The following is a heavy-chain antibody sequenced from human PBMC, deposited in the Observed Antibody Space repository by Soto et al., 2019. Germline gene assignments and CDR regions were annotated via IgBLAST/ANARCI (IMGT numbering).Heavy chain of an antibody. D-gene: IGHD3-9*01. CDR2: INPNSGGT. V-gene: IGHV1-2*02. CDR3: ARYHDILDY. J-gene: IGHJ4*02. CDR1: GYTFTGYY. Sequence: ASVKVSCKASGYTFTGYYMHWVRQAPGQGLEWMGWINPNSGGTNYAQKFQGRVTMTRGTSISTAYMELSRLRYDDTAVYYCARYHDILDYWGQGTLVTVSS.